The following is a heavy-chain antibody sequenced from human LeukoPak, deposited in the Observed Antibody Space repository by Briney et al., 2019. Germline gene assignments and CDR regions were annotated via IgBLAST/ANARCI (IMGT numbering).Heavy chain of an antibody. CDR3: SRSPSDPLRYFDWPPLGFDY. Sequence: SETLSLTCTVSGGSISSYYWSWIRQPAGKGLEWIGRIYTSGSTNYNPSLKSRVTMSVDTSKNQFSLRLSSVTAADMAVYYCSRSPSDPLRYFDWPPLGFDYWGQGTLVTVSS. CDR1: GGSISSYY. CDR2: IYTSGST. V-gene: IGHV4-4*07. J-gene: IGHJ4*02. D-gene: IGHD3-9*01.